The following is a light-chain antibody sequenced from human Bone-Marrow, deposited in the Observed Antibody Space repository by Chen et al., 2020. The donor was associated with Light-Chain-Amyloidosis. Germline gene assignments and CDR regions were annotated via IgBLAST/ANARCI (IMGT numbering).Light chain of an antibody. V-gene: IGLV2-14*01. CDR3: SSYTSSSTRV. Sequence: QSALTQPASASGPPRQSITISCTGTSSDIGDYNYVSWYQQQPGKAPKLMIYDVSNRPSGVSDRFSGSKSGVTASLTISGLQAEDEADYYCSSYTSSSTRVFGGGTKLTVL. CDR1: SSDIGDYNY. CDR2: DVS. J-gene: IGLJ3*02.